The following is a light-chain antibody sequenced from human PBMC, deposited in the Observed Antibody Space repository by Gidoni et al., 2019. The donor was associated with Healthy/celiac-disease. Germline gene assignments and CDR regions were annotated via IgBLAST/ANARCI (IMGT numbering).Light chain of an antibody. Sequence: ETVLTHSPVTLYLSPGERATLSCRASQRVSSSYLAWYQQKPGQAPRLLIYGASSRATGIPDRFSGSGSGTDFTLTISRLEPEDFAVYYCQQYGSSPPYTFXXXTKLEIK. CDR3: QQYGSSPPYT. CDR1: QRVSSSY. CDR2: GAS. J-gene: IGKJ2*01. V-gene: IGKV3-20*01.